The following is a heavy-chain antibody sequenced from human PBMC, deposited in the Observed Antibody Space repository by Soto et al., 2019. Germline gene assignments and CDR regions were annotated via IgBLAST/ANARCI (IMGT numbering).Heavy chain of an antibody. CDR3: AKDTTIFGVVIIHWYFDL. D-gene: IGHD3-3*01. CDR1: GFTFSSYA. Sequence: EVQLLESGGGLVQPGGSLRLSCAASGFTFSSYAMSWVRQAPGKGLEWVSAISGSGGSTYYADSVKGRFTISRDNSKNTLYLQMNSLRAEDTAVYYCAKDTTIFGVVIIHWYFDLWGRGTLVTVSS. CDR2: ISGSGGST. V-gene: IGHV3-23*01. J-gene: IGHJ2*01.